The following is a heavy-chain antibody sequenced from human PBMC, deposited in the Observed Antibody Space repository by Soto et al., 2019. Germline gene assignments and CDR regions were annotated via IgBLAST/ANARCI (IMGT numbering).Heavy chain of an antibody. CDR3: ARAVLTDNCFDP. CDR2: IIPIFGTA. V-gene: IGHV1-69*01. D-gene: IGHD3-9*01. Sequence: ASVKVSCKASGGTFSSYAISWVRQAPGQGLEWMGGIIPIFGTANYAQKFQGRVTITADESTSTAYMELSSLRSEDTAVYYCARAVLTDNCFDPWGQGTLVTVSS. CDR1: GGTFSSYA. J-gene: IGHJ5*02.